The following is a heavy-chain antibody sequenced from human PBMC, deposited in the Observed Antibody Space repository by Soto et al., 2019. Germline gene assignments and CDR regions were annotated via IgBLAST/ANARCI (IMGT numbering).Heavy chain of an antibody. Sequence: GGSLRLSCEASGFNFGAYVMSWVRQAPGKGLEWVSGISGSSSGTYYTDSVKGRFTISRDNSKNTVYLQMNSLRGEDTAVYYCAKDRSENFWVYYYAMDVWGQGTAVTVSS. CDR3: AKDRSENFWVYYYAMDV. V-gene: IGHV3-23*01. CDR1: GFNFGAYV. CDR2: ISGSSSGT. D-gene: IGHD6-19*01. J-gene: IGHJ6*02.